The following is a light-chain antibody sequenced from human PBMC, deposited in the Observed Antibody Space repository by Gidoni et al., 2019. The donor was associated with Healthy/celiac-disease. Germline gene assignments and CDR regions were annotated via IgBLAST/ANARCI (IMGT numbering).Light chain of an antibody. CDR2: RNN. CDR3: AAWDDSLSGPHWV. V-gene: IGLV1-47*01. Sequence: QSVLTQPPSASGTPGQRVTIPCSGSSSNIGSNYVYWYQQLPGTAPKLLIYRNNQRPSGVPDRFSGSKSGTSASLAISGLRSEDEADYYCAAWDDSLSGPHWVFGGGTKLTVL. CDR1: SSNIGSNY. J-gene: IGLJ3*02.